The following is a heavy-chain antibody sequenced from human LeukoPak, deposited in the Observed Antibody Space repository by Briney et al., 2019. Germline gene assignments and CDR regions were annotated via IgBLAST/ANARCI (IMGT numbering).Heavy chain of an antibody. Sequence: ASVKVSCKASGGTFSSYAISWVRQAPGQGLEWMGWISAYNSNTNYAQKLQGRVTMTTDTSTSTAYMELRSLRSDDTAVYYCARAGRVGFDVGELDYWGQGTLITVSS. CDR3: ARAGRVGFDVGELDY. V-gene: IGHV1-18*01. CDR2: ISAYNSNT. CDR1: GGTFSSYA. J-gene: IGHJ4*02. D-gene: IGHD3-16*01.